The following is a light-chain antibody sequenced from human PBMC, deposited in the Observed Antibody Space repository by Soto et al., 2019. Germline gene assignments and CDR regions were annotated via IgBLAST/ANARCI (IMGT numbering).Light chain of an antibody. CDR1: SSDVGGYNY. V-gene: IGLV2-14*01. J-gene: IGLJ2*01. CDR3: YSYTSSSTVL. Sequence: QSALTQPASVSRSPGQSITISCTGISSDVGGYNYVSWYQQHPDKAPKLMIYDVSNRRSGVSNRFSGSKSGNTASLTISGLQAEDEADYYCYSYTSSSTVLFGGGTKLTVL. CDR2: DVS.